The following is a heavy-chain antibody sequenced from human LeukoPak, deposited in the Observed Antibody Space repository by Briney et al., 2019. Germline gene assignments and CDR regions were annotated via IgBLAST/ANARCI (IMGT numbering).Heavy chain of an antibody. Sequence: SETLSLTCTVSGGSISSSSYYWGWIRQPPGKGLEWIGNIYYSGSTRYNPSLKSRVTISVDTSKNQFSLKLSSVTAADTAVYYCARVYYSSSYDYWYFDLWGRGTLVTVSS. CDR1: GGSISSSSYY. CDR3: ARVYYSSSYDYWYFDL. D-gene: IGHD6-13*01. J-gene: IGHJ2*01. CDR2: IYYSGST. V-gene: IGHV4-39*07.